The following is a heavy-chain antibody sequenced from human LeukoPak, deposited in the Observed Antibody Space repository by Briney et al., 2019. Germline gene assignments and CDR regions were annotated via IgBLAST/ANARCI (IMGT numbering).Heavy chain of an antibody. D-gene: IGHD2-8*02. CDR2: IKQDGSEE. V-gene: IGHV3-7*01. CDR3: VRDSTGWQADSFDI. Sequence: PGGSLRLSCAASGFSFSSYWMSWGRQAPGKGLEWVADIKQDGSEEHYVDSVRRRFTISRDNGKNSLYLQMNSLRVEDTAVYFCVRDSTGWQADSFDIWGQGTMVTVSS. J-gene: IGHJ3*02. CDR1: GFSFSSYW.